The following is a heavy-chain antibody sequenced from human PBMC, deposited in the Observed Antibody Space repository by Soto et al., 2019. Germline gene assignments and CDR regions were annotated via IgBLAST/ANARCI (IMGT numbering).Heavy chain of an antibody. Sequence: ASVKVSCKASGGTFSSYAISWVRQAPGQGLEWMGGIIPIFGTANYAQKFQGRVTITADESTSTAYMELSSLRSEDTAVYYCARTKRPNGYGMDVWGQGTTVTVSS. D-gene: IGHD2-8*01. CDR3: ARTKRPNGYGMDV. V-gene: IGHV1-69*13. CDR2: IIPIFGTA. J-gene: IGHJ6*02. CDR1: GGTFSSYA.